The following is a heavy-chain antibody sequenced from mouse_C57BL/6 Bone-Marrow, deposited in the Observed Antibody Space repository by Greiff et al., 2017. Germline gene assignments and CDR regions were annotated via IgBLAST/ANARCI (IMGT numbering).Heavy chain of an antibody. CDR2: IYPGDGDT. Sequence: QVQLQQSGPELVKPGASVKISCKASGYAFSSSWMNWVKQRPGKGLEWIGRIYPGDGDTNYNWKFKGKATLTADKSSSTAYMQLSSLTSEDSAVYFSARNDWVRRLYYYAMDYWGQGTSVTVSS. V-gene: IGHV1-82*01. D-gene: IGHD2-14*01. CDR1: GYAFSSSW. J-gene: IGHJ4*01. CDR3: ARNDWVRRLYYYAMDY.